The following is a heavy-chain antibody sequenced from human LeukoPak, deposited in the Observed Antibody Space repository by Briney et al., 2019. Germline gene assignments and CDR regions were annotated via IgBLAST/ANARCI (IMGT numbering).Heavy chain of an antibody. CDR2: IYTSGST. D-gene: IGHD6-6*01. Sequence: PSETLSLTCTVSGGSISSYYWSWIRQPAGKGLEWIGRIYTSGSTNYNPSLKSRVTMSVDTSKNQFSLKLSSATAADTAVYYCARDFSTRSSWKDWFDPWGQGTLVTVSS. V-gene: IGHV4-4*07. J-gene: IGHJ5*02. CDR1: GGSISSYY. CDR3: ARDFSTRSSWKDWFDP.